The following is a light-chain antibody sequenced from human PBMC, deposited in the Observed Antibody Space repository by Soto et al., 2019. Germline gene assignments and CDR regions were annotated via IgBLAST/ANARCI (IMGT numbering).Light chain of an antibody. V-gene: IGKV3-20*01. J-gene: IGKJ1*01. CDR2: GAS. CDR1: QSVSSNY. Sequence: EIVMTQSPATLSVSPGERATPSCRASQSVSSNYLAWYQQKPGQAPRLLIYGASSRATGIPDRFSGSGSGTDFTLTIRRLEPEDFAVYYCQQYGSSYPWTFGQGTKVDIK. CDR3: QQYGSSYPWT.